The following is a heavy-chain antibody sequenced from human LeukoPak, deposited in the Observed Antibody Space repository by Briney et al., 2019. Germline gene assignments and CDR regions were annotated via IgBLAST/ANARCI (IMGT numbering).Heavy chain of an antibody. CDR3: ARDGTLRMGMAFDI. V-gene: IGHV4-31*03. CDR1: GGSISSGGYY. D-gene: IGHD4-17*01. CDR2: IYYSGST. Sequence: PSETLSLTCTVSGGSISSGGYYWSWIRQHPGKGLEWIGYIYYSGSTYYNPSLKSRVTISVDTSKNQFSLKLSSVTAADTAVYYCARDGTLRMGMAFDIWGQGTMVTVSS. J-gene: IGHJ3*02.